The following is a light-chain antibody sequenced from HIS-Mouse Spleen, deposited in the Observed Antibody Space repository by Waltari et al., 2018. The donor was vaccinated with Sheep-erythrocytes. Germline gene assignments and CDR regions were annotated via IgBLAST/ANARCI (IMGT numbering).Light chain of an antibody. CDR3: LQDYNYPYT. J-gene: IGKJ2*01. V-gene: IGKV1-6*01. CDR1: QGIRND. Sequence: AIQMTQSPSSLSASVGDRVTTTCRARQGIRNDLGWYQQKPGKAPKVLIYAASSLQSGVPSRFSGSGSGTDFTLTISSLQPEDFATYYCLQDYNYPYTFGQGTKLEIK. CDR2: AAS.